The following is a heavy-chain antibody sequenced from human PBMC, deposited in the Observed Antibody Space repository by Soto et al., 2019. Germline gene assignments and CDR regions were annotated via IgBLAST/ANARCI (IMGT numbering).Heavy chain of an antibody. Sequence: ASVKVSCKASGYTFTSYGISWVRQAPGQGLEWMGWISAYNGNTNYAQKLQGRVTMTTDTSTSTAYMELRSLRSDDTAVYYCASDGCGRGPYYYYGMDVWGQGTTVTVSS. CDR2: ISAYNGNT. V-gene: IGHV1-18*01. D-gene: IGHD2-15*01. CDR1: GYTFTSYG. J-gene: IGHJ6*02. CDR3: ASDGCGRGPYYYYGMDV.